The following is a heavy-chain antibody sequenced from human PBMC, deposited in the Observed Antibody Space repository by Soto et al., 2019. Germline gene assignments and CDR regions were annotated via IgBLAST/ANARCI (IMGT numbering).Heavy chain of an antibody. D-gene: IGHD3-3*01. V-gene: IGHV3-53*01. CDR3: ARGTYNYDFWSGYRDYYGMDV. J-gene: IGHJ6*02. CDR1: GFTVSSNY. CDR2: IYSGGST. Sequence: PGGSLRLSCAASGFTVSSNYMSWVRQAPGKGLEWVSVIYSGGSTYYADSVKGRFTISRDNSKNTLYLQMNSLRAEDTAVYYCARGTYNYDFWSGYRDYYGMDVWGQGTRVTVSS.